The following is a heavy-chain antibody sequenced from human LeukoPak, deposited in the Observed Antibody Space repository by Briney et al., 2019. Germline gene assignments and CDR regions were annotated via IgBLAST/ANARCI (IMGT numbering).Heavy chain of an antibody. Sequence: ASVKVSCKASGYTFTSYGISWVRQAPGQGLEWMGWISAYNGNTNYAQKLQGRVTMTTDTSTSTAYMELRSLRSDDTAVYYCARDLNPNYYGSGAFDIWGQGTMVTVSS. D-gene: IGHD3-10*01. CDR2: ISAYNGNT. V-gene: IGHV1-18*01. CDR3: ARDLNPNYYGSGAFDI. CDR1: GYTFTSYG. J-gene: IGHJ3*02.